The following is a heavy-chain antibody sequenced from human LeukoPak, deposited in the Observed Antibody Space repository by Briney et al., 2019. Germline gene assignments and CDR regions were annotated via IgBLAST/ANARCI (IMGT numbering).Heavy chain of an antibody. D-gene: IGHD2/OR15-2a*01. V-gene: IGHV3-21*01. Sequence: GGSLRLSCLASGFSLNSYTLNWFREAPGKGLKWVSTISPVSSYTWYAESVKGRFTISRDNPKNSLYLQMDSLRAEDTAVYYCVRDVSRRIGMDVWGQGTTVTVSS. CDR1: GFSLNSYT. J-gene: IGHJ6*02. CDR3: VRDVSRRIGMDV. CDR2: ISPVSSYT.